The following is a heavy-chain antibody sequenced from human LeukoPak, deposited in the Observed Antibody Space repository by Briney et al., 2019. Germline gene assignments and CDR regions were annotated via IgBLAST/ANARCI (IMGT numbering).Heavy chain of an antibody. D-gene: IGHD3-10*01. CDR2: IYHSGST. CDR3: ARDYNDAFDI. J-gene: IGHJ3*02. V-gene: IGHV4-4*02. Sequence: SGTLSLTCAVSGGSISISNWWSWVRQPPGKGLEWIGEIYHSGSTNFNPSLKSRVTISVDTSKNQFSLKLSSVTAADTAVYYCARDYNDAFDIWGQGTMVTVSS. CDR1: GGSISISNW.